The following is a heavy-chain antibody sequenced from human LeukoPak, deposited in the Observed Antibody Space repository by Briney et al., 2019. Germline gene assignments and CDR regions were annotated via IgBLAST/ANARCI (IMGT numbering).Heavy chain of an antibody. J-gene: IGHJ4*02. V-gene: IGHV3-21*01. CDR3: AREDYDSSGYYLFDY. Sequence: GGSLRLSCAASGFTFSSYSMNWVRQVPGKGLEWVSSISSSSYIYYADSVKGRFTISRDNAKNSLYLQMNSLRAEDTAVYYCAREDYDSSGYYLFDYWGQGTLVTVSS. D-gene: IGHD3-22*01. CDR2: ISSSSYI. CDR1: GFTFSSYS.